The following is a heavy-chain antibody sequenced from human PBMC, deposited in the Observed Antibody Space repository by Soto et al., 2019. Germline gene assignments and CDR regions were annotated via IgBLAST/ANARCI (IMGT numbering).Heavy chain of an antibody. Sequence: QVPLVQSGGDVKTPGASVKVSCTSSRYTFTSHGIAWVRQAPGQGLEWMGWISTFNGKTDYAQKFQGRVTMTADTLTSTVHMELRSLRSDDTAVYYWARLLTEGATFREDAFDLWGQGTKVTVSS. CDR2: ISTFNGKT. V-gene: IGHV1-18*01. CDR1: RYTFTSHG. CDR3: ARLLTEGATFREDAFDL. J-gene: IGHJ3*01. D-gene: IGHD1-26*01.